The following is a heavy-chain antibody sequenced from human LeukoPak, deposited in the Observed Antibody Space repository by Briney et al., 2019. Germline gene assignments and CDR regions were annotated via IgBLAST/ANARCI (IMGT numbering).Heavy chain of an antibody. J-gene: IGHJ6*03. CDR3: AREWGGRQYYYFQYMDV. CDR1: GGSISRYY. V-gene: IGHV4-4*08. D-gene: IGHD3-16*01. Sequence: SETLSLACSVSGGSISRYYCSWIRQPPGGGLEWIGYIYKSGTTNYNPSLKSRITMSMDTSKNQVSLKLKSVTAADTAVYYCAREWGGRQYYYFQYMDVWGKGTTVTVSS. CDR2: IYKSGTT.